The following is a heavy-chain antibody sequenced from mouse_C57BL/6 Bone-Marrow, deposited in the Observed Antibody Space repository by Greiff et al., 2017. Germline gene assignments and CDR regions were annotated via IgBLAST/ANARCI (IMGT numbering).Heavy chain of an antibody. V-gene: IGHV1-82*01. CDR3: ARKVLRFWYFDV. Sequence: LVESGPELVKPGASVKISCKASGYAFSSSWMNWVKQRPGKGLEWIGRIYPGDGDTNYNGKFKGKATLTADKSSSTAYMQLSSLTSEDSAVYFCARKVLRFWYFDVWGTGTTVTVSS. CDR2: IYPGDGDT. CDR1: GYAFSSSW. J-gene: IGHJ1*03. D-gene: IGHD1-1*01.